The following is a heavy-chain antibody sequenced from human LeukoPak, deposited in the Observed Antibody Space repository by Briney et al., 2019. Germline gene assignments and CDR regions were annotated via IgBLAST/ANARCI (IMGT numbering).Heavy chain of an antibody. D-gene: IGHD3-3*01. V-gene: IGHV3-74*01. CDR2: INSDGSST. J-gene: IGHJ4*02. CDR1: GFTLSNYW. Sequence: PGGSLRLSCAASGFTLSNYWMHWVRQAPGKGLVWVSRINSDGSSTSYADSVKGRFTISRDNAKNTLYLQMNSLRAEDTAVNYCARVHNFWSGYYHFDYWGQGTLVTVSS. CDR3: ARVHNFWSGYYHFDY.